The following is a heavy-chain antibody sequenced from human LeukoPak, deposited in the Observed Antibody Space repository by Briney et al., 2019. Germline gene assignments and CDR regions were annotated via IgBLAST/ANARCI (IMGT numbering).Heavy chain of an antibody. D-gene: IGHD2-15*01. CDR3: ARLGRPAAFDI. V-gene: IGHV4-59*08. CDR1: SASVKTYY. Sequence: PSETLSLTCTVSSASVKTYYWSWIRQPPGKGLEWIGYIFYSGSTNYNPSLKSRVTISVDTSKNQFSLKLTSVTAADTALYYCARLGRPAAFDIWGQGTMVTVSS. CDR2: IFYSGST. J-gene: IGHJ3*02.